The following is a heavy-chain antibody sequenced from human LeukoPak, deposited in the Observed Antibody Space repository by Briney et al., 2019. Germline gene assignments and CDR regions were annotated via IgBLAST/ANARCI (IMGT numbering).Heavy chain of an antibody. D-gene: IGHD6-13*01. J-gene: IGHJ4*02. CDR3: ARDPPRNIAAAETFDC. Sequence: PGGSLRLSCAASGFTFSNAWMSWVRQAPGKGLEWVGRIKSKTDGGTTDYAAPVKGRFTISRDDSKNTLYLQMNSLKTEDTAVYYCARDPPRNIAAAETFDCWGQGTLVTVSS. CDR1: GFTFSNAW. V-gene: IGHV3-15*01. CDR2: IKSKTDGGTT.